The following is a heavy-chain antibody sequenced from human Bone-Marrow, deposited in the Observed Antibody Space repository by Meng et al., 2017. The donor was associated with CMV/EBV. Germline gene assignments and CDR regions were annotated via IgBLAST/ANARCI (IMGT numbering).Heavy chain of an antibody. CDR2: IIPIFGTA. Sequence: SVKVSCKASGGTFSSYAISWVRQAPGQGLEWMGGIIPIFGTANYAQKFQGRVTIITDESTSTAYMELSSLRSEDTAVYYCASHDYSNYYYYYGMDVWGQGTTVTVSS. CDR3: ASHDYSNYYYYYGMDV. D-gene: IGHD4-11*01. V-gene: IGHV1-69*05. J-gene: IGHJ6*02. CDR1: GGTFSSYA.